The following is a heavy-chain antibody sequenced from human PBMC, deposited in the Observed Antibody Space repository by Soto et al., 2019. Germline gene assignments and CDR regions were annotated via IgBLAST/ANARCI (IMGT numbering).Heavy chain of an antibody. CDR1: GDSVSSNSAG. Sequence: QVPLQLSGPGLVKPSQTLSLTCDISGDSVSSNSAGWNWIRQTPSRGLEWLGRTYYRSKWYNNYALSVKSRITIKPDTSKYQFSLQLNSVTPEDTAVYYCARGSWDDVSGHYYMDVWGKGTTVTVSS. CDR2: TYYRSKWYN. CDR3: ARGSWDDVSGHYYMDV. D-gene: IGHD1-1*01. V-gene: IGHV6-1*01. J-gene: IGHJ6*03.